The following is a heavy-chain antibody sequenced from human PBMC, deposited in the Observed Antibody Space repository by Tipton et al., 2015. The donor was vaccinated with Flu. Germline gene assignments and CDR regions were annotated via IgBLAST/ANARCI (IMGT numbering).Heavy chain of an antibody. V-gene: IGHV4-31*03. CDR3: ARDVDGYNGHDY. CDR2: IYHSGRT. CDR1: GASISSGGYY. J-gene: IGHJ4*02. D-gene: IGHD5-24*01. Sequence: LRLSCSVSGASISSGGYYWTWIRQHPGKGPEWLGYIYHSGRTYYNPSLKSRVTMSVDTSNNQFSLKLTSVTAADTAVYYCARDVDGYNGHDYWGQGALVTVSS.